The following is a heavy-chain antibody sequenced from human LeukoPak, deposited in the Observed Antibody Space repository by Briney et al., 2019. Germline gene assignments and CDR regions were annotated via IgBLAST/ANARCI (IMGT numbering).Heavy chain of an antibody. Sequence: GESLKISCKGSGFNFATSWIGWVRQMPGQGLEWMGIIYPGDSDTRYSPSFQGQVTISADKSISTAYLQWSSLKASDTAMYYCAREDMAGQSFDYWGQGTLATASS. J-gene: IGHJ4*02. V-gene: IGHV5-51*01. CDR3: AREDMAGQSFDY. CDR2: IYPGDSDT. D-gene: IGHD5-24*01. CDR1: GFNFATSW.